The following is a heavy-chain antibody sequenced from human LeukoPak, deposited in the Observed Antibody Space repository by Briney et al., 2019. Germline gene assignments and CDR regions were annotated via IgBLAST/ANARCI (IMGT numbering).Heavy chain of an antibody. J-gene: IGHJ4*02. Sequence: GGSLRLSCAASGFIFGNYAMSWVRQAPGKGLEWVSAISGNGGGTYYADSVKGRFTISRDNSKNTLYLQMKSLRAEDTAVYYCAKGTKVIVVDNYFDYWGQGTLVTVSS. D-gene: IGHD3-22*01. V-gene: IGHV3-23*01. CDR1: GFIFGNYA. CDR3: AKGTKVIVVDNYFDY. CDR2: ISGNGGGT.